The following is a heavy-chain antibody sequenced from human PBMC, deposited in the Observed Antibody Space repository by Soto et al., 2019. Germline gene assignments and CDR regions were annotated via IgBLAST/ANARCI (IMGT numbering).Heavy chain of an antibody. V-gene: IGHV3-30*18. CDR3: GKGVHYGEYFDY. CDR2: ISYDGSNK. Sequence: GGSLRLSCAASGFTFSSYGMHWVRQAPGKGLEWVAVISYDGSNKYYADSVKGRFTISRDNSKNTLYLQMNSLRAEVKAVYYCGKGVHYGEYFDYWGQGTLVTVSS. J-gene: IGHJ4*02. CDR1: GFTFSSYG. D-gene: IGHD4-17*01.